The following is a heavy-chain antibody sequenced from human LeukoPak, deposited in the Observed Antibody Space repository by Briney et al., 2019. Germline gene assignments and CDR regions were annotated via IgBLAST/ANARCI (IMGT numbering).Heavy chain of an antibody. CDR2: ISAYNGNT. V-gene: IGHV1-18*01. D-gene: IGHD3-9*01. CDR1: GYTFTSYG. Sequence: ASVKVSCKASGYTFTSYGISWVRQAPGQGLEWMGWISAYNGNTNYAQKLQGRVTMTTDTSTSTAYMELRSLRSDDTAVYYCAREQYDILTGYYDKYYFGYWGQGTLVTVSS. CDR3: AREQYDILTGYYDKYYFGY. J-gene: IGHJ4*02.